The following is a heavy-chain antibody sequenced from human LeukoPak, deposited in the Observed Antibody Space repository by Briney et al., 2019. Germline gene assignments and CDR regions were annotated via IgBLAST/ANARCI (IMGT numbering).Heavy chain of an antibody. CDR2: ISYDGSNK. J-gene: IGHJ4*02. V-gene: IGHV3-30-3*01. D-gene: IGHD4-17*01. CDR3: ARAFTVTTHFDY. CDR1: GFTFSSYA. Sequence: GGSLRLSCAASGFTFSSYAMHWVRQAPGKGLEWVAVISYDGSNKYYADSVKGRLTISRDNSKNTLYLQMNGLRAEDTAVYYCARAFTVTTHFDYWGQGTLVTVSS.